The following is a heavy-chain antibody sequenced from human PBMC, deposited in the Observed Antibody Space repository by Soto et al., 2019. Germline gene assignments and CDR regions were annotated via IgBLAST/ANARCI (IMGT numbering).Heavy chain of an antibody. CDR3: AKDLNNYYYYMDV. V-gene: IGHV3-23*01. D-gene: IGHD3-9*01. CDR2: ISGSGGST. J-gene: IGHJ6*03. Sequence: GRSLRLPCAASGLTLSSYAMSWVSQAPGKGLEWVSAISGSGGSTYYADSVKGRFTISRDNSENTLYLQMNSLRAEDTAVYYCAKDLNNYYYYMDVWGKGTTVTVSS. CDR1: GLTLSSYA.